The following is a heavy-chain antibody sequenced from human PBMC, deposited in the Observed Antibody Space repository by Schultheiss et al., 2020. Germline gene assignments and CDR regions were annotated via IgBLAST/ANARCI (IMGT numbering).Heavy chain of an antibody. Sequence: ASVKVSCKASGYTFTSYGISWVRQAPGQGLDWMGWVKPNSGGTNYAQKFQGRVTMTRDTSISTAYMELSSLRSEDTAVDYCAILGVGSGWECDYWGQGTLGTGAS. V-gene: IGHV1-2*02. CDR1: GYTFTSYG. D-gene: IGHD6-19*01. CDR3: AILGVGSGWECDY. J-gene: IGHJ4*02. CDR2: VKPNSGGT.